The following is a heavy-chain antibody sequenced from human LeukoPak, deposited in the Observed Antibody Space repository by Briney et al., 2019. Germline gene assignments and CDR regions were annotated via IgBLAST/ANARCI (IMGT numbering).Heavy chain of an antibody. J-gene: IGHJ6*03. CDR3: ARLASSIADYYHYYYMDV. V-gene: IGHV4-59*12. D-gene: IGHD6-6*01. CDR2: IYYSGST. Sequence: ASETLSLTCTVSGGSISSYYWSWIRQPPGKGLEWIGYIYYSGSTNYNPSLKSRVTMSVDTSKNQFSLKLSSVTAADTAVYYCARLASSIADYYHYYYMDVWGKGTTVTVSS. CDR1: GGSISSYY.